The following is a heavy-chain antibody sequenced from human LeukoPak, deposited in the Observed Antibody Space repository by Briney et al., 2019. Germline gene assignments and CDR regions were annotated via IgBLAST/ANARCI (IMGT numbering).Heavy chain of an antibody. J-gene: IGHJ5*02. Sequence: SETLSLTCTLAGVSISRTTYYWAWIRQSPGRGLEWIGEIDPNGNTKYNPSLETRVTISPDTSKNQFSLRLSSVTAADTAVYYCARGRVSNDFWSGYSHNWFDPWGQGALVAVSS. CDR3: ARGRVSNDFWSGYSHNWFDP. D-gene: IGHD3-3*01. CDR1: GVSISRTTYY. CDR2: IDPNGNT. V-gene: IGHV4-39*07.